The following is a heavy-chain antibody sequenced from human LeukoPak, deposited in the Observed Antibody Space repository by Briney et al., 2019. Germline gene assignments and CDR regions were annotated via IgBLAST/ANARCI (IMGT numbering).Heavy chain of an antibody. Sequence: GGSLRLSCAAYGFTFDDYAMHWVRQAPGKGLEWVSGISWNSGSIGYADSVKGRFTISRDNAKNSLYLQMNSLRAEDTALYYCAKDSGGSPYYFDYWGQGTLVTVSS. V-gene: IGHV3-9*01. J-gene: IGHJ4*02. CDR1: GFTFDDYA. CDR2: ISWNSGSI. CDR3: AKDSGGSPYYFDY. D-gene: IGHD2-15*01.